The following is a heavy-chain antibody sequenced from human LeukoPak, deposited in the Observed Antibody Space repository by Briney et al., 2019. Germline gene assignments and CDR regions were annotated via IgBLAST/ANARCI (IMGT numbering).Heavy chain of an antibody. CDR2: ISRSGSTK. J-gene: IGHJ4*02. Sequence: PGGSLRLSCAASGFTFSDYNMRWIRQAPGKGLEWVSSISRSGSTKYYADSVKGRFTISRDNAKNSLYLQMNSLRAEDTALYYCARETPYSSSWTAFDSWGQGTLVTVSS. D-gene: IGHD6-13*01. V-gene: IGHV3-11*04. CDR1: GFTFSDYN. CDR3: ARETPYSSSWTAFDS.